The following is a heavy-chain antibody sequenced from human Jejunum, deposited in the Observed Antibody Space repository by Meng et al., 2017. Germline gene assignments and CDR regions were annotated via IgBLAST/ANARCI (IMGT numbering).Heavy chain of an antibody. D-gene: IGHD6-6*01. J-gene: IGHJ4*02. V-gene: IGHV4-61*08. CDR2: IYYSGGT. CDR3: AHSSSSSSFGFDY. Sequence: QVRVPESGPGLVRPSETLSLTCTVSGGSVSSAAYYWNWIRQPPGKGLEWIGYIYYSGGTTYSPSLNSRVTISIDTAKNQVSLKVSSVTAADTAVYYCAHSSSSSSFGFDYWGQGTLVTVSS. CDR1: GGSVSSAAYY.